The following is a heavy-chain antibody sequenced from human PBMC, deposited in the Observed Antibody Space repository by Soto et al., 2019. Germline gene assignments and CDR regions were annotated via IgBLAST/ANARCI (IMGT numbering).Heavy chain of an antibody. D-gene: IGHD6-13*01. J-gene: IGHJ4*02. CDR3: ARLGPMMYSSSWYFDY. CDR1: GGSISSSSYY. Sequence: QLQLQESGPGLLKPSETLSLTCTVSGGSISSSSYYWGWIRQPPGKGLEWIGSIYYSGSTYYNPSLKRRVTISVDTSKNQSPLKLSSVTAADTAVYYCARLGPMMYSSSWYFDYWGQGTLVTVSS. V-gene: IGHV4-39*01. CDR2: IYYSGST.